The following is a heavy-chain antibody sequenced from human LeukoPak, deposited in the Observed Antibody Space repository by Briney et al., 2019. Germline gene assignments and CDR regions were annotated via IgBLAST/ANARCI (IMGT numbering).Heavy chain of an antibody. D-gene: IGHD2-21*01. CDR1: GFTFRNHG. CDR3: ARDIASVRMDV. V-gene: IGHV3-33*01. Sequence: PGRSLRLSCAASGFTFRNHGMHWVRQAPGQGLEWVAVIWYDGSNQYYADSVKGRFTISRDNSRNMLYLQVSSLRAEDTAVYYCARDIASVRMDVWGQGPRSSSP. J-gene: IGHJ6*02. CDR2: IWYDGSNQ.